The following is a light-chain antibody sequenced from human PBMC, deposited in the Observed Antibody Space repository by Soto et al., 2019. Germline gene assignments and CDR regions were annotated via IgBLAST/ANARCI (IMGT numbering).Light chain of an antibody. Sequence: EIVLTQSPVTLSVSPGEGATLSCRASQSVAGDLAWYQQTPGQVPRLLMYAVSTRATGIPARISGSGSGTDFTLTISSLQSEDFAVYYCQQYNKWPLTFGGGTKVEIK. V-gene: IGKV3-15*01. CDR1: QSVAGD. J-gene: IGKJ4*01. CDR3: QQYNKWPLT. CDR2: AVS.